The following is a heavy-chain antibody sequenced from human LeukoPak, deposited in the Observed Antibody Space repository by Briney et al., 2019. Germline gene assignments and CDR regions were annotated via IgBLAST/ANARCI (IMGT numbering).Heavy chain of an antibody. J-gene: IGHJ4*02. V-gene: IGHV1-46*01. CDR2: INPSGGST. Sequence: GASVKVSCKASGYTFTYRYLHWVRQAPGQGLEWMGIINPSGGSTSYAQKFQGRVTMTRDMSTSTVYMELSSLRSEDTAVYYCARASVGVATIPIFDYWGQGTLVTVSS. D-gene: IGHD5-12*01. CDR3: ARASVGVATIPIFDY. CDR1: GYTFTYRY.